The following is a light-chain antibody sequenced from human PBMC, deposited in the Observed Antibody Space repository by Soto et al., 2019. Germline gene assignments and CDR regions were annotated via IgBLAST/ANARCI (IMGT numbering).Light chain of an antibody. CDR2: GAS. J-gene: IGKJ1*01. Sequence: EILLTQSPGTLSLSPGERATLSFMASQSVSSSYLAWYQQKPGQAPRLLIYGASSRATGIPDRFSGSGSGTDFTLTISRLEPEDFAVYYCQQYGSSGTFGQGTKVDIK. CDR3: QQYGSSGT. CDR1: QSVSSSY. V-gene: IGKV3-20*01.